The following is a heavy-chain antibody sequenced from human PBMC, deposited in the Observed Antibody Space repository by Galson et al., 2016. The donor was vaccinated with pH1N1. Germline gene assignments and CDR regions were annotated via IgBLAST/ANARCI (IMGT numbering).Heavy chain of an antibody. V-gene: IGHV1-24*01. CDR2: FDPEDGET. D-gene: IGHD6-13*01. Sequence: CKVSGYTLTELSMHWVRQAPGQGLEWMGGFDPEDGETIYAQKFQGRVTMTEDTSTDTAYMELSSLRSEDTAVYYCATVIAAGYGMDVWGQGTTVTVSS. CDR1: GYTLTELS. CDR3: ATVIAAGYGMDV. J-gene: IGHJ6*02.